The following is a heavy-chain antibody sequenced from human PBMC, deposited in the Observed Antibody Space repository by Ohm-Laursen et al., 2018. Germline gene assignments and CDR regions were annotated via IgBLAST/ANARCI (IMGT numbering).Heavy chain of an antibody. Sequence: SLRLSCAASGFTFSSYAMSWVRQAPGKGLEWVSAISGSGGSTYYADSVKGRFTISRDNSKNTLYLQMNSLRAEDTAVYYCARDSAGAMGGVVIYYYGMDVWGQGTTVTVSS. CDR1: GFTFSSYA. CDR3: ARDSAGAMGGVVIYYYGMDV. D-gene: IGHD3-3*01. CDR2: ISGSGGST. V-gene: IGHV3-23*01. J-gene: IGHJ6*02.